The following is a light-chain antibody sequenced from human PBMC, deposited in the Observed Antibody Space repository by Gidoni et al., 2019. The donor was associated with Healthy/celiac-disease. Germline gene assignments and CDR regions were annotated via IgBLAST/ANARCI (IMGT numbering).Light chain of an antibody. CDR2: EVS. J-gene: IGLJ3*02. V-gene: IGLV2-14*01. CDR1: SSDVGGYNY. Sequence: QSALTQPAAVAGSPGQSTTISCTGTSSDVGGYNYVSWYQQHQGKAPKLMIYEVSNRPSGVSNRFSGSKSGNTASLTISGLQAEDEADYYCSSYTSSSSWVFGGGTKLTVL. CDR3: SSYTSSSSWV.